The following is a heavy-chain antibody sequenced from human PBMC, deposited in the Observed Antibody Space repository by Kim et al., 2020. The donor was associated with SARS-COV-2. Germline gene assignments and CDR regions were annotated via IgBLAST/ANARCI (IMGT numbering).Heavy chain of an antibody. CDR1: GGSISSSSYY. V-gene: IGHV4-39*07. Sequence: SETLSLTCTVSGGSISSSSYYWGWIRQPPGKGLEWIGSIYYSGSTYYNPSLKSRVTISVDTSKNQFSLKLSSVTAADTAVYYCARGRPSKLERPIRNFDYWGQGTLVTVSS. CDR2: IYYSGST. CDR3: ARGRPSKLERPIRNFDY. D-gene: IGHD1-1*01. J-gene: IGHJ4*02.